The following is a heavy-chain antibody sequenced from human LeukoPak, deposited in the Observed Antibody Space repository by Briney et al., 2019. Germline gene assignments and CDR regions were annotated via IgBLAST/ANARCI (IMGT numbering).Heavy chain of an antibody. Sequence: GGSLRLSCAASGFTFSSYAMSWVRQAPGKGLEWVSAISGSGGSTYYADSVKGRFTISRDNSKNTLYLQMNSLRAEDTAVYYCAKDPSYYYDSSGHLDYWGQGTLVTVSS. CDR3: AKDPSYYYDSSGHLDY. CDR1: GFTFSSYA. D-gene: IGHD3-22*01. J-gene: IGHJ4*02. V-gene: IGHV3-23*01. CDR2: ISGSGGST.